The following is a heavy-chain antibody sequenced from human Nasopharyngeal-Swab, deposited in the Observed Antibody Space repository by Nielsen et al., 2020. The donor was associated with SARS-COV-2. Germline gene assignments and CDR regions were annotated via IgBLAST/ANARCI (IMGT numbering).Heavy chain of an antibody. V-gene: IGHV1-8*01. J-gene: IGHJ5*02. CDR3: ARGRLWFGELLISWFDP. CDR2: MNPNSGNT. Sequence: WVRQAPGQGLEWMGWMNPNSGNTGYAQKFQGRVTMTRNTSISTAYMELSSLRSEDTAVYYCARGRLWFGELLISWFDPWDQGTLVTVSS. D-gene: IGHD3-10*01.